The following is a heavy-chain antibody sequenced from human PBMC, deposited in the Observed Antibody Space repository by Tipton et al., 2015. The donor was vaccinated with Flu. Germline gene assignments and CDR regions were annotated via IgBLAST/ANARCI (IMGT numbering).Heavy chain of an antibody. D-gene: IGHD6-13*01. Sequence: GLVKPSETLSLTCAVYGGSFSGYYWSWIRQPPGKGLEWIGEINHSGSTNYNPSLKSRVTISVDTSKNQFSLKLSSVTAADTAVYYCASRYSSSWYAAFDIWGQGTMVTVSS. CDR1: GGSFSGYY. J-gene: IGHJ3*02. V-gene: IGHV4-34*01. CDR3: ASRYSSSWYAAFDI. CDR2: INHSGST.